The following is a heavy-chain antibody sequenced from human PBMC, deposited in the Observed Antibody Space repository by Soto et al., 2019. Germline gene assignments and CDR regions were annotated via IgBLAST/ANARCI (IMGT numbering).Heavy chain of an antibody. J-gene: IGHJ4*02. CDR2: IYHSGST. V-gene: IGHV4-30-2*01. Sequence: QLQLQESGSGLVKPSQTLSLTCAVSGGSISSGGYSWSWIRQPPGKGLEWIGYIYHSGSTYYNPSIKSRVPIAIDKSKNNFSLKLRSVTAADTAVYYCARSPMLWGQGTLVTVSS. CDR3: ARSPML. CDR1: GGSISSGGYS. D-gene: IGHD2-2*01.